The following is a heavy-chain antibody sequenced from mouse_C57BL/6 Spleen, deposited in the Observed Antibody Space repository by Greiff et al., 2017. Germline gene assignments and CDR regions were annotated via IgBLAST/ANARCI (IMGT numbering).Heavy chain of an antibody. CDR3: ARDPPIYYGNPYYARDY. Sequence: VQLQQSGPELVKPGASVKLSCKASGFTFTDYNMPWVKQSHEQSLEWIGYINPNNGGTRYTPKFQGKATLTAHNSSSTAYMELRSLTSEDSAVYYCARDPPIYYGNPYYARDYWGQGTSVTVSS. J-gene: IGHJ4*01. V-gene: IGHV1-22*01. D-gene: IGHD2-1*01. CDR2: INPNNGGT. CDR1: GFTFTDYN.